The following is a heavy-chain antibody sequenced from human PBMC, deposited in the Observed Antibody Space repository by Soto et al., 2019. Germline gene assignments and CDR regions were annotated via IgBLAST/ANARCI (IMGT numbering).Heavy chain of an antibody. V-gene: IGHV3-11*01. CDR3: ASTYDFWSGSSDY. CDR2: ISSSGSTI. Sequence: PGGSLRLSCAASGFTFSDYYMSWIRQAPGKGLEWVSYISSSGSTIYYADSVKGRFTISRDNAKNSLYLQMNSLRAEDTAVYYCASTYDFWSGSSDYWGQGTLVTVSS. CDR1: GFTFSDYY. J-gene: IGHJ4*02. D-gene: IGHD3-3*01.